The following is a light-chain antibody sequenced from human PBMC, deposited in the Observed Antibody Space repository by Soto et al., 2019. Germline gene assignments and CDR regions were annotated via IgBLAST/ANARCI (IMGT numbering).Light chain of an antibody. CDR3: SSYTTSNTRQTV. J-gene: IGLJ1*01. V-gene: IGLV2-14*03. CDR2: DVS. CDR1: SSDVVGYNY. Sequence: QSALTQPASVSGSPGQSITISCTGTSSDVVGYNYVSWYQHHPGKAPKLMIYDVSNRPSGVSNRFSGSKSGNTASLTISGLQPEDEADYYCSSYTTSNTRQTVFGTGTKVTVL.